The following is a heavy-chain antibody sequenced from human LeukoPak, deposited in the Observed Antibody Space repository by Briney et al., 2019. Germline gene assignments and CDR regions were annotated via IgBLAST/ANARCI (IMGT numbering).Heavy chain of an antibody. V-gene: IGHV3-23*01. CDR2: IIGSSGHT. CDR3: ARDEYQLNRGYCHH. D-gene: IGHD2-2*01. J-gene: IGHJ4*02. CDR1: GLTFSRYG. Sequence: GGSLRLSCAASGLTFSRYGMSWVRQAPGKWLEWVSSIIGSSGHTYYADCVKGRFTLSRDNYKNTLYLQMNSLRAEDTAVYYCARDEYQLNRGYCHHWGQGPLVSVSS.